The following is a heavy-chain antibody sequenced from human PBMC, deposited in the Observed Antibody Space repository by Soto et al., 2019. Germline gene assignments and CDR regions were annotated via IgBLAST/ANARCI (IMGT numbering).Heavy chain of an antibody. CDR3: ASPRLYSSGWYYFDY. V-gene: IGHV4-59*01. J-gene: IGHJ4*02. D-gene: IGHD6-19*01. Sequence: SSETLSLTCTVSIGSISSYYWSWIRQPPGKGLEWIGSIYYNGSVNYNPSLRSRVTISLDTSKNHLSLKLSSVTAADTAVYYCASPRLYSSGWYYFDYWGQGTLVTVSS. CDR2: IYYNGSV. CDR1: IGSISSYY.